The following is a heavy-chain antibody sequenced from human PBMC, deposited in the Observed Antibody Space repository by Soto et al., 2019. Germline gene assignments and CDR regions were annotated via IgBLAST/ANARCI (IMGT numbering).Heavy chain of an antibody. Sequence: GGSLRLSCAASGFTFSSYSMNWVRQAPGKGLEWVSSISSSSSYIYYADSVKGRFTISRDNAKNSLYLQMNSLRAEDTAVYYCARGGGVQPVTSFDYWGQGTLVTVSS. CDR1: GFTFSSYS. V-gene: IGHV3-21*01. D-gene: IGHD6-13*01. CDR3: ARGGGVQPVTSFDY. J-gene: IGHJ4*02. CDR2: ISSSSSYI.